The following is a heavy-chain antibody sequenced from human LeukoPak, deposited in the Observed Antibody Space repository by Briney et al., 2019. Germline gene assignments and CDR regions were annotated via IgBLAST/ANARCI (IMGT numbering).Heavy chain of an antibody. CDR3: ARDQHFDY. J-gene: IGHJ4*02. CDR2: IYSGGTT. Sequence: PGGSLRLSCAASGFTFSSNYMSWVRQAAGKELEWVSVIYSGGTTYYADSVKGRFTISRDNSKNTLYLQMNSLRAEDTAVYYCARDQHFDYWGQGTLVTVSS. V-gene: IGHV3-53*01. CDR1: GFTFSSNY. D-gene: IGHD2-21*01.